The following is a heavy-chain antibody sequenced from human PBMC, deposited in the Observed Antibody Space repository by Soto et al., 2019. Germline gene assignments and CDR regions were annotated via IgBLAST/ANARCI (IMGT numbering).Heavy chain of an antibody. D-gene: IGHD3-16*01. CDR3: VRERGPFGAFDI. CDR2: VWANGINN. J-gene: IGHJ3*02. CDR1: GFMFTNYG. Sequence: VRLSCAASGFMFTNYGMHWVRQAPGKGLEWVAVVWANGINNYYAAFVEGRFTISRDNSKNSLYLQMNSLRVEDTALYFCVRERGPFGAFDIWGQGTMVTVSS. V-gene: IGHV3-33*01.